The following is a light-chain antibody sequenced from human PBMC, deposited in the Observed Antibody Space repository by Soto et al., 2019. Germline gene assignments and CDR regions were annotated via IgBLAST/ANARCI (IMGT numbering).Light chain of an antibody. CDR2: AAS. Sequence: EIVLTQSPGTLSLSPGERATLSCRASQTISRTYIAWYQHKRGQAPRLLIFAASSRATGIPDRFSGSGSGTDFSLTISSLEPEDSAVYFCQQFVTSPYTFGPGTKVDIK. J-gene: IGKJ3*01. CDR1: QTISRTY. CDR3: QQFVTSPYT. V-gene: IGKV3-20*01.